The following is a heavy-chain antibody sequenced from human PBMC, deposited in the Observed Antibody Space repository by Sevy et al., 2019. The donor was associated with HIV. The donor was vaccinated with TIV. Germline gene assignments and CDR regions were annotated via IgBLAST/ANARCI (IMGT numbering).Heavy chain of an antibody. J-gene: IGHJ2*01. Sequence: SETLSLTCTVSGGSISGSTNYWCWIRQSPGKGLEWLGSLYYGGSTYLNPSLKSRVTTSVDTSKNQFSLKLNSVTAADTAVYYCVRHLTNYLYWYFDLWGRCALVTVSS. D-gene: IGHD2-8*01. CDR3: VRHLTNYLYWYFDL. V-gene: IGHV4-39*01. CDR2: LYYGGST. CDR1: GGSISGSTNY.